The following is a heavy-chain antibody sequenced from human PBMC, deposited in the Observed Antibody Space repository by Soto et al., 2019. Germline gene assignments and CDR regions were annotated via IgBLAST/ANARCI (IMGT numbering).Heavy chain of an antibody. CDR2: IYYSGST. J-gene: IGHJ4*02. Sequence: SETLSLTCTLSGGPISSSNYYWGWIRQPPGKGLEWIGSIYYSGSTYYNPSLKSRVTISVDTSKNQFSLKLGSVTAADTVVYCWEGGGTSWPYDFDYWGQGTLVTVSS. D-gene: IGHD2-15*01. CDR1: GGPISSSNYY. CDR3: EGGGTSWPYDFDY. V-gene: IGHV4-39*01.